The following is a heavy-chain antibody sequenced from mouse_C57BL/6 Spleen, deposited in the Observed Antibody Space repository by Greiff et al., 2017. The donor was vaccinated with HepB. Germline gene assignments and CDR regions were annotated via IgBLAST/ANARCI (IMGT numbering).Heavy chain of an antibody. CDR2: SYPGSGST. J-gene: IGHJ1*03. Sequence: QVQLQQPGAELVKPGASVKMSCKASGYTFTSYWITWVKQRPGQGLEWIGDSYPGSGSTNYNEKFKSKATLTVDKSSSTAYMQLSSLTSEDSAVYYCAREGGNYDRYFDVWGTGTTVTVSS. CDR1: GYTFTSYW. D-gene: IGHD2-1*01. CDR3: AREGGNYDRYFDV. V-gene: IGHV1-55*01.